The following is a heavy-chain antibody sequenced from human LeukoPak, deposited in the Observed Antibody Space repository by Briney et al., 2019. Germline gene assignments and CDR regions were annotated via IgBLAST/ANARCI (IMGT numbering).Heavy chain of an antibody. CDR2: IYYSGST. Sequence: SETLSLTCTVSGGSISSYYWGWIRQPPGKGLEWIGYIYYSGSTNYNPSLKSRVTISVDTSKNQFSLKLSSVTAADTAVYYCARQRYYYDSSGYHNWFDPWGQGTLVTVSS. CDR3: ARQRYYYDSSGYHNWFDP. V-gene: IGHV4-59*08. J-gene: IGHJ5*02. D-gene: IGHD3-22*01. CDR1: GGSISSYY.